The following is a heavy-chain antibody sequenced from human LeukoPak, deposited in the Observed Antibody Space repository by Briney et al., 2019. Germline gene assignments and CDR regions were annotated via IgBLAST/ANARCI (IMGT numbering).Heavy chain of an antibody. V-gene: IGHV2-70*04. Sequence: SGPTMVNDTQTLTLTCTFSGFSLRTSRMRVGWIRQPPGKALEWLATLNWDDDKFYTTSLKTSPTISKHTSKNQVDPAMTNSEPVDTAPYYCARILSDSSGTGVYYWGEGTLVTVSS. CDR3: ARILSDSSGTGVYY. CDR1: GFSLRTSRMR. J-gene: IGHJ4*02. D-gene: IGHD6-19*01. CDR2: LNWDDDK.